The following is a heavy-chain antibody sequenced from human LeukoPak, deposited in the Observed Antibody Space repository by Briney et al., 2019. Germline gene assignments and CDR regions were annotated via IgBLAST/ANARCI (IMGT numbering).Heavy chain of an antibody. CDR2: ISSSSSYI. V-gene: IGHV3-21*01. CDR1: GFTFSSYS. J-gene: IGHJ4*02. D-gene: IGHD3-10*01. Sequence: GGSLRLSCAASGFTFSSYSMNWVRQAPGKGLEWVSSISSSSSYIYYADSVKGRFAISRDNAKNSLYLQMNSLRAEDTAVYYCARRLWFGELIDYWGQGTLVTVSS. CDR3: ARRLWFGELIDY.